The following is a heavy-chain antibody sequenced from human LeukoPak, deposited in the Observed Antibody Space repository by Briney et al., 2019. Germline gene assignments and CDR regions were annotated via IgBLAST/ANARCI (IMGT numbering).Heavy chain of an antibody. Sequence: SVKVSCKASGGSFTSYPISWVRQAPGQGLEWMGGILPVFGTPNYARGFQGRVTISADDSTTTAFMELTSLRSEDTAVYYCARGSASNWPVDIWGQGTLVTVSS. D-gene: IGHD6-13*01. V-gene: IGHV1-69*13. CDR2: ILPVFGTP. J-gene: IGHJ4*02. CDR1: GGSFTSYP. CDR3: ARGSASNWPVDI.